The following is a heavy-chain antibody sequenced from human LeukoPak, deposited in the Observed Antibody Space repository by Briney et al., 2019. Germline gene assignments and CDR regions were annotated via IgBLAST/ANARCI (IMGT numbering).Heavy chain of an antibody. CDR3: AKHKENYGDSCLDDY. Sequence: GGSLRLSCAASGFTFNTYTMNWVRQAPGKGLEWVSYISGSSGIIDYADSVKGRLTISRDNSKNTLCLQMNSLRGEDTAVYYCAKHKENYGDSCLDDYWGQGTLVTVSS. CDR1: GFTFNTYT. CDR2: ISGSSGII. J-gene: IGHJ4*02. V-gene: IGHV3-23*01. D-gene: IGHD4-17*01.